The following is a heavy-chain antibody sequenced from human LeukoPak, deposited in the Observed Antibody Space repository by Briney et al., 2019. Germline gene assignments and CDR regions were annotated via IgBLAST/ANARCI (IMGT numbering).Heavy chain of an antibody. CDR3: ARDSGWLRFHY. CDR2: ISWNSGSI. CDR1: GFTFDDYA. Sequence: GGSLRLSCAASGFTFDDYAMHWVRQAPGKGLEWVSGISWNSGSIGYADSVKGRFTISRDNAKNSLYLQMNSLRAEDTAVYYCARDSGWLRFHYWGQGTLVTVSS. V-gene: IGHV3-9*01. D-gene: IGHD5-12*01. J-gene: IGHJ4*02.